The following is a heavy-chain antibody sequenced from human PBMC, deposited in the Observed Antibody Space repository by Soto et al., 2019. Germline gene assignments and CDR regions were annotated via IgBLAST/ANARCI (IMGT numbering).Heavy chain of an antibody. Sequence: SGGSLRLSCAASGFTFSTYGMNWVRQAPGKGLEWVSYISRSSTYIYYADSVKGRFTISRDNAKNSLYLQMNSLRAEDTAMYFCARDLASIDYWGQGTLVTVSS. CDR1: GFTFSTYG. CDR2: ISRSSTYI. V-gene: IGHV3-21*01. CDR3: ARDLASIDY. J-gene: IGHJ4*02.